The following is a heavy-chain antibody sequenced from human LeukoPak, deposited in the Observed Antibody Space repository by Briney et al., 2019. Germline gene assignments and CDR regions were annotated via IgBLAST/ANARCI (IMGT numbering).Heavy chain of an antibody. Sequence: SVKVSCKASGGTFSSYAISWVRQAPGQGLEWMGGIIPIFGTANYAQRFQGRVTITADESTSTAYMELSSLRSEDTAVYYCASCSGGSCYSYNRFDPWGQGTLVTVSS. CDR3: ASCSGGSCYSYNRFDP. V-gene: IGHV1-69*01. D-gene: IGHD2-15*01. J-gene: IGHJ5*02. CDR1: GGTFSSYA. CDR2: IIPIFGTA.